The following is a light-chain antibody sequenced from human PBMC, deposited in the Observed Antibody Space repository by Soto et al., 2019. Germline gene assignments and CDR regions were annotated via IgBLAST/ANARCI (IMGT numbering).Light chain of an antibody. CDR1: QGISNY. V-gene: IGKV1-27*01. CDR3: QTYDSFLIT. CDR2: DAS. Sequence: DFQMTQSPSSLSASIGDRVTVTCRASQGISNYLAWYQQKPGKGPELLIYDASTLQSGVPTRFSGSGSGTDFTLTISSLQPEDVATYYCQTYDSFLITFGPGTKVDI. J-gene: IGKJ3*01.